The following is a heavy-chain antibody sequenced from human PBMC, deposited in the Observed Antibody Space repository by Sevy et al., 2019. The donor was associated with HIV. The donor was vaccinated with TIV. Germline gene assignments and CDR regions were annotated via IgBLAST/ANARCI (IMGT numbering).Heavy chain of an antibody. V-gene: IGHV4-39*01. CDR2: IYCSGST. D-gene: IGHD4-17*01. CDR3: ASRTRGEILYYFDY. CDR1: GGSISSSSYY. Sequence: SETLSLTCTVSGGSISSSSYYWGWIRQPPGKGLEWIGNIYCSGSTYSNPSLKGRVTISLDTSKNPYSLKLSAVTAADTAVYYCASRTRGEILYYFDYWGQGTLVTVSS. J-gene: IGHJ4*02.